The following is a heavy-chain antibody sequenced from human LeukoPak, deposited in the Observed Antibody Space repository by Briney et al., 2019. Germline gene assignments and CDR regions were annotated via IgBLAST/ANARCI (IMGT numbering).Heavy chain of an antibody. Sequence: ASVKVSCKASGYTFTGNAMHWVRQAPGQRLEWMGWINAGNGNTKYSKKFQGRVTITRDTSATTVYMELSSLGSEDTAVYYCATEGWGSRRIDYWGQGTLVTVSS. CDR1: GYTFTGNA. D-gene: IGHD3-16*01. J-gene: IGHJ4*01. CDR3: ATEGWGSRRIDY. V-gene: IGHV1-3*01. CDR2: INAGNGNT.